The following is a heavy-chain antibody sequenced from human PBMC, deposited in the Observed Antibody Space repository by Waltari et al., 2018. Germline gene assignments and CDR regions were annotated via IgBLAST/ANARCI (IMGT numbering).Heavy chain of an antibody. J-gene: IGHJ4*02. CDR2: IQRSGKT. CDR3: ARDRGRGIYLDS. D-gene: IGHD2-15*01. Sequence: QMQLQESGPGLVKPSGTLSVTCTVSGDSINSGDWWSWVSQSPEKGLEWIGQIQRSGKTHYNPSFESRVSISIDTSNNQFSLKMTSTTAADTAVYYCARDRGRGIYLDSWGRGTLVTVSA. V-gene: IGHV4-4*02. CDR1: GDSINSGDW.